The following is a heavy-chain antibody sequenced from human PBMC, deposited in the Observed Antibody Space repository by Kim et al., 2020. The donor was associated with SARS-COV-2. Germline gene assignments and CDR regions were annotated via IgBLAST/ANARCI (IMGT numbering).Heavy chain of an antibody. CDR2: IYHSGST. V-gene: IGHV4-38-2*02. D-gene: IGHD5-18*01. CDR3: ALWIQLWHVDY. J-gene: IGHJ4*02. CDR1: GYSISSGYY. Sequence: SETLSLTCTVSGYSISSGYYWGWIRQPPGKGLEWIGSIYHSGSTYYNPSLKSRVTISVDTSKNQFSLKLSSVTAADTAVYYCALWIQLWHVDYWGQGTLV.